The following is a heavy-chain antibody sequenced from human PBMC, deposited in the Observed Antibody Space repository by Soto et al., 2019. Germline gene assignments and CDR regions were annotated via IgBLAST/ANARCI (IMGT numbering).Heavy chain of an antibody. CDR2: IIPIFGTA. Sequence: QVQLVQSGAEVKKPGSSVKVSCKASGGTFSSYAISWVRQAPGQGLEWMGGIIPIFGTANYAQKFQGRVTITEDKSTSTAYMELSSLRSEDTAVYYCASEGAIAAAGSGYWFDPWGQGTLVTVSS. CDR1: GGTFSSYA. D-gene: IGHD6-13*01. V-gene: IGHV1-69*06. J-gene: IGHJ5*02. CDR3: ASEGAIAAAGSGYWFDP.